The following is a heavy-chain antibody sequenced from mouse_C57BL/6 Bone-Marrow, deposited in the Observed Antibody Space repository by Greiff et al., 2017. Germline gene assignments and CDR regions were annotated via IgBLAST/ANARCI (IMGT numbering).Heavy chain of an antibody. V-gene: IGHV7-1*01. D-gene: IGHD1-1*01. CDR1: GFTFSDFY. J-gene: IGHJ1*03. CDR2: SRNKANDYTT. CDR3: ARDAGVITTVVPFDV. Sequence: EVKLVESGGGLVQSGRSLRLSCATSGFTFSDFYMEWVRQAPGKGLEWIAASRNKANDYTTEYSASVKGRFIVSRDTSQSILYLQMNALRAEDTAIYYCARDAGVITTVVPFDVWGTGTTVTVSS.